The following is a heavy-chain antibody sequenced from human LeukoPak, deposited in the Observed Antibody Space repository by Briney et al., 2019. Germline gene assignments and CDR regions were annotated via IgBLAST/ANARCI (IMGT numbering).Heavy chain of an antibody. Sequence: SETLSLTCSVSGGSVSSGISYWSWTRQPPGKGLEWIGYIYYSGSTNYNPSLKSRVTISVDTSKNQFSLKLSSVTAADTAVYYCARARYSGYDCFDYWGQGTLVTVSS. D-gene: IGHD5-12*01. CDR3: ARARYSGYDCFDY. J-gene: IGHJ4*02. CDR1: GGSVSSGISY. CDR2: IYYSGST. V-gene: IGHV4-61*01.